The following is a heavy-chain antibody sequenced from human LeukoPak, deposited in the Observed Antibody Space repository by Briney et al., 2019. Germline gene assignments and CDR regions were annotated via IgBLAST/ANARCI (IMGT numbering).Heavy chain of an antibody. J-gene: IGHJ5*02. V-gene: IGHV4-34*01. Sequence: SETLSLTCAVYGGSFSGYYWSWIRQPPGKGLEWIGEVNHSGSTNYNPSLKSRVTISVDTSKNQFSLKLSSVTAADTAVYYCARGGDSSVPWGQGTLVTVSS. CDR1: GGSFSGYY. CDR2: VNHSGST. D-gene: IGHD3-22*01. CDR3: ARGGDSSVP.